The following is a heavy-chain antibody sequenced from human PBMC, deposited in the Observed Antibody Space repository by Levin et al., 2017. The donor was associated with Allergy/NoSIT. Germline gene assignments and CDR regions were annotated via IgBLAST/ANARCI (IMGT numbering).Heavy chain of an antibody. Sequence: ESLKISCAASGFTLGNYWMSWVRQAPGKGLEWVASIKQDGDEKYYVDSVKGRFTISRDNAKNSLYLQMNNLRAEDTAVYYCARDPGGYDYWGQGTLVTASS. CDR1: GFTLGNYW. V-gene: IGHV3-7*01. CDR2: IKQDGDEK. D-gene: IGHD4-23*01. CDR3: ARDPGGYDY. J-gene: IGHJ4*02.